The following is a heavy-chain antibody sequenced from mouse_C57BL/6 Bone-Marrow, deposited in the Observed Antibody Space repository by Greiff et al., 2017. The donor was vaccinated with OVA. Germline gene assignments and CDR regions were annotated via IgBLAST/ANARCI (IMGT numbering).Heavy chain of an antibody. V-gene: IGHV1-81*01. CDR1: GYTFTSYG. CDR2: IYPRSGNT. D-gene: IGHD1-1*01. CDR3: ASITTDWDFDV. J-gene: IGHJ1*03. Sequence: VQLQESGAELARPGASVKLSCKASGYTFTSYGISWVKQRTGQGLEWIGEIYPRSGNTYYNDKFKGKATLTADKSSSTAYMELRSLTSEDSAVYFCASITTDWDFDVWGTGTTVTVSS.